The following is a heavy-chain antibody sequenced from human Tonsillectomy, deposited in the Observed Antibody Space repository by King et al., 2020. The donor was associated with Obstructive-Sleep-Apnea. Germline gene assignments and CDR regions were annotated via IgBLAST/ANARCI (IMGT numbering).Heavy chain of an antibody. J-gene: IGHJ5*02. CDR1: GYRFTSYW. V-gene: IGHV5-10-1*01. CDR3: VRHLVATVKGDDA. Sequence: QLVQSGTEVKKPGESLRISCKGSGYRFTSYWISWVRQMPGKGLEWMGRIYPRDSDSNYSPSFQGHVTISVDKSTSTAYLQWSSLKASDTAMYYCVRHLVATVKGDDAWGQGTLVTVSS. CDR2: IYPRDSDS. D-gene: IGHD5-24*01.